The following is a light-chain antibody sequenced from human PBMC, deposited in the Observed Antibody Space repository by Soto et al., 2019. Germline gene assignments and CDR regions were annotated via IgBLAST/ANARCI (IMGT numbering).Light chain of an antibody. J-gene: IGLJ1*01. V-gene: IGLV2-8*01. CDR3: CSFTSSNTHV. CDR2: EVN. Sequence: QSALAQPPSASGSPGQSVTITCTGTNSDVGTYNYVSWYQHHPGKVPKLILFEVNKRPSGVSGRFSGSKSGNTASLTISGLQAEDEADYYCCSFTSSNTHVFGTGTKLTVL. CDR1: NSDVGTYNY.